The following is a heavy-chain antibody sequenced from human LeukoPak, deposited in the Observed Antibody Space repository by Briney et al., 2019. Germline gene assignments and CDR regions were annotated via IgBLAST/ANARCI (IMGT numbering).Heavy chain of an antibody. V-gene: IGHV4-34*01. J-gene: IGHJ4*02. D-gene: IGHD3-3*01. CDR1: GGSFSGYY. CDR3: ATTSTIFGVVPDY. CDR2: INHSGST. Sequence: PSETLSLTCAVYGGSFSGYYWSWIRQPPGKGLEWIGEINHSGSTNYNPSLKSRVTISVDASKNQFSLKLSSVTAADTAVYYCATTSTIFGVVPDYWGQGTLVTVSS.